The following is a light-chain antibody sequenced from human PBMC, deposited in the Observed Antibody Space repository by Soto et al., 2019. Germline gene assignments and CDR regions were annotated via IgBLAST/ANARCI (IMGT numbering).Light chain of an antibody. J-gene: IGKJ4*01. CDR3: QQSYSTPQVT. Sequence: DIQMTQSPSSLSASVGDRVTITCRASQSISSYLNWYQQKPGKAPKLLIYAASSLQSGVPSRFRGSGSGTDITLTISSLQPEDFATYYCQQSYSTPQVTFGGGTKVEIK. CDR1: QSISSY. CDR2: AAS. V-gene: IGKV1-39*01.